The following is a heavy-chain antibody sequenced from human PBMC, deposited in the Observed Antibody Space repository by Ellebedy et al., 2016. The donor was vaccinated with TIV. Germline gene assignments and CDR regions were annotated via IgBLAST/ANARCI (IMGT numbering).Heavy chain of an antibody. CDR1: GFTFSNYG. J-gene: IGHJ4*02. CDR3: AGAAIRLGELSSPHFDY. CDR2: IYSGGST. Sequence: GESLKISCAASGFTFSNYGMHWVRQAPGKGLEWVSVIYSGGSTYYADSVKGRFTISRDNSKNTLYLQMNSLRAEDTAVYYCAGAAIRLGELSSPHFDYWGQGTLVTVSS. V-gene: IGHV3-NL1*01. D-gene: IGHD3-16*02.